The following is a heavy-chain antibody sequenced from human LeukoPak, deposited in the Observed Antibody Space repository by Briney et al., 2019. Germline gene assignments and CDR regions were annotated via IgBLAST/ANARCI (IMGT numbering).Heavy chain of an antibody. D-gene: IGHD3-3*01. J-gene: IGHJ4*02. Sequence: NRGESLKISCKGSGYSFTSYWIGWVRQMPGKGLEWMGIIYPGDSDTRYSPSFQGQVTISADKSISTAYLQWSSLKASDTAMYYCARHDGSYDFWSGADYYFDYWGQGTLVTVSS. CDR1: GYSFTSYW. CDR2: IYPGDSDT. V-gene: IGHV5-51*01. CDR3: ARHDGSYDFWSGADYYFDY.